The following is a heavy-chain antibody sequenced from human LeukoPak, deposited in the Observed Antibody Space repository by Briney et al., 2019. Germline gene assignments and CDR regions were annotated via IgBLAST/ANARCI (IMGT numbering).Heavy chain of an antibody. CDR2: ISGSGGST. CDR3: AKDRRVDIVATIEY. J-gene: IGHJ4*01. CDR1: GFTFSSYA. V-gene: IGHV3-23*01. D-gene: IGHD5-12*01. Sequence: GGSLRLSCAASGFTFSSYAMSWVRQAPGKGLEWVSAISGSGGSTYYADSVKGRFTISRDNSKNTLYLQMNSLRAEDTAVYYCAKDRRVDIVATIEYWGHGTLVTVSS.